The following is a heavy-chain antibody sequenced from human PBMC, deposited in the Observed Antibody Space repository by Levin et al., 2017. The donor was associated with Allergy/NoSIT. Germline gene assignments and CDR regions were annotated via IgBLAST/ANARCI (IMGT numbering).Heavy chain of an antibody. J-gene: IGHJ6*03. CDR1: GGSIISTSYY. Sequence: GSLRLSCTVSGGSIISTSYYWGWIRQPPGTGLEWIGTLYYSGTTYYKPSLWSRVTISVDTSKNQFSLRLTSLTAADTAVYYCASGAADAYHMDVWGTGTTVTVSS. D-gene: IGHD5-24*01. CDR2: LYYSGTT. CDR3: ASGAADAYHMDV. V-gene: IGHV4-39*01.